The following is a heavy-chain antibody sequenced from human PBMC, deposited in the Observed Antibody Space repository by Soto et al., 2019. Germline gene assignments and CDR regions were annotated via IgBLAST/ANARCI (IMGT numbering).Heavy chain of an antibody. CDR2: IIPILGIA. J-gene: IGHJ3*02. Sequence: ASVKVSCKASGGTFSSYTISWVRQAPGQGLEWMGRIIPILGIANYAQKFQGRVTITADKSTSTAYMELSSLRSEDTAVYYCAETGRDSEVYYYGSGDAFDIWGQGTMVTVSS. CDR1: GGTFSSYT. V-gene: IGHV1-69*02. D-gene: IGHD3-10*01. CDR3: AETGRDSEVYYYGSGDAFDI.